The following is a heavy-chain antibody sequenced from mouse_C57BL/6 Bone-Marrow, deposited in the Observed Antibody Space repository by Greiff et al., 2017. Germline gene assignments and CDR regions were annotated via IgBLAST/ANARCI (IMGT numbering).Heavy chain of an antibody. Sequence: EVQLQQSGAELVKPGASVKLSCTASGFNIKDYYMHWVKQRTEQGLEWIGRIDPEDGETKYAPKFPGKATITAATSSNTAYLQLSSLTSEDTAGYYCARSYGGYYVWYFDVWGTGTTVTVSS. J-gene: IGHJ1*03. CDR2: IDPEDGET. CDR1: GFNIKDYY. V-gene: IGHV14-2*01. CDR3: ARSYGGYYVWYFDV. D-gene: IGHD2-3*01.